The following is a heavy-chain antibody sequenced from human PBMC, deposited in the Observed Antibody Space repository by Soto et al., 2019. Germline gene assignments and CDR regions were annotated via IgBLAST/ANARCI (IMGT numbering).Heavy chain of an antibody. D-gene: IGHD3-16*01. CDR1: GFTFGSFT. V-gene: IGHV3-21*06. Sequence: EVHLVEAGGVLVKPGESLTLSCAASGFTFGSFTLNWVRQAPGKGLEWVSSISSRSAYIYYAESVKGRFTISRDNARSTLYLQMNSLRLDDTAVYFCARDGLTFGGDWGQGTLVAVSS. J-gene: IGHJ4*02. CDR2: ISSRSAYI. CDR3: ARDGLTFGGD.